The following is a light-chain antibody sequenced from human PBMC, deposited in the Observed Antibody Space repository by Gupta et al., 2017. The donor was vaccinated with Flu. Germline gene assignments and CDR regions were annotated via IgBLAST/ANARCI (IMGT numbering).Light chain of an antibody. V-gene: IGKV1-5*03. Sequence: DIQMTQPPSTLSASAGDRVTITCRASESISTWLAWYQQKPGKAPKLLIYKASSLESGVPSRFSGSGSGTXFTLTIXSLQPDDFAAYYCQQRNNYPSNFGXATKMQIK. CDR1: ESISTW. CDR3: QQRNNYPSN. J-gene: IGKJ2*01. CDR2: KAS.